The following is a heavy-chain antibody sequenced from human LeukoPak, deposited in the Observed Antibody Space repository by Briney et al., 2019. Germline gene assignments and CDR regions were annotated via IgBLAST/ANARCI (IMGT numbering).Heavy chain of an antibody. CDR2: IYYSGST. J-gene: IGHJ3*02. CDR1: GGSISSDY. Sequence: SETLSLTSRVAGGSISSDYWSWIRQPPGKGLEWVGYIYYSGSTNYNPSLKSRVTISVDTSKNQFSLKLSSVTAADTAVYYCARDISSSWENAFDIWGQGTMVTVSS. CDR3: ARDISSSWENAFDI. V-gene: IGHV4-59*01. D-gene: IGHD6-13*01.